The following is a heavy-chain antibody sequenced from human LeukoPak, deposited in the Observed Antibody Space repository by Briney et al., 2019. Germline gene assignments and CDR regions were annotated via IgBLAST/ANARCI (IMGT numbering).Heavy chain of an antibody. CDR1: GGSISSYY. V-gene: IGHV4-4*07. CDR3: ARDSGTTGEVKFDP. J-gene: IGHJ5*02. Sequence: SETLSLTCTVSGGSISSYYLSWIRQPAGKGLEWIGRIYSRVTTYNPSLKSRVTMSADTSRNHVSLTLNSVTAADTAVYYCARDSGTTGEVKFDPWGQGTLVTVSS. D-gene: IGHD3-10*01. CDR2: IYSRVT.